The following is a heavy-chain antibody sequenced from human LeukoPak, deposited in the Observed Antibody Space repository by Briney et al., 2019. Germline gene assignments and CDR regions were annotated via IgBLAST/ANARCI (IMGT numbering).Heavy chain of an antibody. CDR1: GGSISSYY. V-gene: IGHV4-4*07. CDR3: ARDSGTTGEVKFDP. J-gene: IGHJ5*02. Sequence: SETLSLTCTVSGGSISSYYLSWIRQPAGKGLEWIGRIYSRVTTYNPSLKSRVTMSADTSRNHVSLTLNSVTAADTAVYYCARDSGTTGEVKFDPWGQGTLVTVSS. D-gene: IGHD3-10*01. CDR2: IYSRVT.